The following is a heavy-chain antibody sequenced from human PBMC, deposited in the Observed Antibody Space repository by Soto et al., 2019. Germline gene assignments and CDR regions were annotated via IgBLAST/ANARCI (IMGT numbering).Heavy chain of an antibody. J-gene: IGHJ4*02. D-gene: IGHD6-13*01. V-gene: IGHV3-30*18. CDR2: TSYDGSNK. CDR3: AKDIAAAGTGGGY. Sequence: RLSCAASGFTFSSYGMHWVRQAPGKGLEWVAVTSYDGSNKYYADSVKGRFTISRDNSKNTLYLQMNSLRAEDTAVYYCAKDIAAAGTGGGYWGQGTLVTVSS. CDR1: GFTFSSYG.